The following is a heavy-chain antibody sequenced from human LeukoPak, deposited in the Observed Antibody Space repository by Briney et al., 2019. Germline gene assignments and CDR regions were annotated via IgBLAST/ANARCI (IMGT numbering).Heavy chain of an antibody. J-gene: IGHJ4*02. D-gene: IGHD1-20*01. CDR1: GFTFDDYG. CDR3: ARDLYGITGMRAFDY. Sequence: GGSLRLSCAASGFTFDDYGMSWVRQAPGKGLEWVSGINWNGGSTGYADSVKGRFTISRDNAKNSLYLQMNSLRAEDTALYYCARDLYGITGMRAFDYWGQGTLVTVSS. V-gene: IGHV3-20*04. CDR2: INWNGGST.